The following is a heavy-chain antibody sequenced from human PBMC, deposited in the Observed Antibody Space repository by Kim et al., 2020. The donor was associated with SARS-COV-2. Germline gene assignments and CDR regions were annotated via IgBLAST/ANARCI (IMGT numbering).Heavy chain of an antibody. Sequence: GGSLRLSCAASGFTFSSYSMNWVRQAPGKGLEWVSSISSSSSYIYYADSVKGRFTISRDNAKNSLYLQMNSLRAEDTAVYYCARDGYSGSYYPDYWGQGTLVTVSS. V-gene: IGHV3-21*01. D-gene: IGHD1-26*01. CDR3: ARDGYSGSYYPDY. CDR2: ISSSSSYI. J-gene: IGHJ4*02. CDR1: GFTFSSYS.